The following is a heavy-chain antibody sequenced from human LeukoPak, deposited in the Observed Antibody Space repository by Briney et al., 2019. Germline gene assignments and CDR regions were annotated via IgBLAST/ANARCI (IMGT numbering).Heavy chain of an antibody. V-gene: IGHV4-39*01. CDR3: ARHLFYFLASGGGGGRTDIDY. Sequence: KASETLSLTCTISGGLFSVSTHSWGWIRQPPGKRLEWIGSISYSGNTYFNPSLKSRVTISVGTSKNQFSLKLTSVTAADTAVYYCARHLFYFLASGGGGGRTDIDYWGQGTLVTVSS. CDR2: ISYSGNT. D-gene: IGHD3-10*01. J-gene: IGHJ4*02. CDR1: GGLFSVSTHS.